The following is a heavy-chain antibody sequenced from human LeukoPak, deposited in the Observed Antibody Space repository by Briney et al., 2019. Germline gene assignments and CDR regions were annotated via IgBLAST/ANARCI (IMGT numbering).Heavy chain of an antibody. V-gene: IGHV4-61*01. CDR2: IYYSGST. J-gene: IGHJ4*02. D-gene: IGHD4-23*01. Sequence: SETLSLTCTVSGGSVSSGSYYWSWIRPPPGKGLEWVGNIYYSGSTNYNPSLKSRVTISVDTSKNQFSLKLSSVTAADTAVYYCASDDYGGNGYYFDYWGQGTLVTVSS. CDR3: ASDDYGGNGYYFDY. CDR1: GGSVSSGSYY.